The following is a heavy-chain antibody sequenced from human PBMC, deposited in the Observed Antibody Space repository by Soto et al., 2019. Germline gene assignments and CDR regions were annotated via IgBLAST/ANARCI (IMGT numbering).Heavy chain of an antibody. CDR1: GGSISSGGYY. Sequence: QVQLQESGPGLVKPSQTLSLTCTVSGGSISSGGYYWSWIRQHPGKGLEWIGYIYYSGSTYYNPSLQSRVTISVATFKNQFSLKLSSVTAADTAVYYCARGPQYYYGSGSYPTFDYWGQGTLVTVSS. V-gene: IGHV4-31*03. CDR3: ARGPQYYYGSGSYPTFDY. D-gene: IGHD3-10*01. J-gene: IGHJ4*02. CDR2: IYYSGST.